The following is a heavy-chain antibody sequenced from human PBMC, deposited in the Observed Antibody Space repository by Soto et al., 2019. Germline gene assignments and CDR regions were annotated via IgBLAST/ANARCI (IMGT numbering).Heavy chain of an antibody. CDR2: IIPILGIA. D-gene: IGHD2-15*01. V-gene: IGHV1-69*02. CDR3: ARSGYCSGGSCSYYYYYMDV. J-gene: IGHJ6*03. Sequence: SVKVSCKASGGTFSSYTISWVRQAPGQGLEWMGRIIPILGIANYAQKFQGRVTITADKSTSTAYMELSSLRSEDTAVYYCARSGYCSGGSCSYYYYYMDVWGKGTTVTVSS. CDR1: GGTFSSYT.